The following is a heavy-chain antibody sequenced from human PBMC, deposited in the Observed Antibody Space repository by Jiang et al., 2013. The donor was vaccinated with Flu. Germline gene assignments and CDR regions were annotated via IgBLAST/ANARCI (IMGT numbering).Heavy chain of an antibody. J-gene: IGHJ4*02. V-gene: IGHV5-51*01. Sequence: EVKKPGESLKISCKGSGYIFSNHWIGWVRQMPGKGLEWMGIIYPGDSDTRYSPSFQGQVTISADKSISTAYLQYSSLEASDTAMYYCARQYCSSANCYTYFDYWGQGTLVTVSS. D-gene: IGHD2-2*02. CDR2: IYPGDSDT. CDR3: ARQYCSSANCYTYFDY. CDR1: GYIFSNHW.